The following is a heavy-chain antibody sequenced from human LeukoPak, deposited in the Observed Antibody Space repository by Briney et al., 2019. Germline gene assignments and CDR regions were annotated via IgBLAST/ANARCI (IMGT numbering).Heavy chain of an antibody. D-gene: IGHD1-1*01. CDR3: ARDPYNGAYSEGYYYYYMDV. V-gene: IGHV3-21*01. J-gene: IGHJ6*03. CDR2: ITSSSSYT. Sequence: GGSLRLSCAAPGITFSNYNMNWVRQAPGKGLEWISAITSSSSYTFYADSVKGRFTISRDNAQNSLYLQMNSLRVEDTAIYYCARDPYNGAYSEGYYYYYMDVWGKGTTVTISS. CDR1: GITFSNYN.